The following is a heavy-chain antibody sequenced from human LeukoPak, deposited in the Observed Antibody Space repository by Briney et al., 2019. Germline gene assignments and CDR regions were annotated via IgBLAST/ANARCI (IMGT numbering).Heavy chain of an antibody. J-gene: IGHJ4*02. Sequence: PGGSLRLPCAASGFTFSSYGMHWVRQAPGKGLEWVAVISYDGSNKYYADSVKGRFTISRDNSKNTLYLQINSLRAEDTAVYYCASHSGITGTTYLDYWGQGTLVTVSS. CDR1: GFTFSSYG. D-gene: IGHD1-7*01. V-gene: IGHV3-30*03. CDR2: ISYDGSNK. CDR3: ASHSGITGTTYLDY.